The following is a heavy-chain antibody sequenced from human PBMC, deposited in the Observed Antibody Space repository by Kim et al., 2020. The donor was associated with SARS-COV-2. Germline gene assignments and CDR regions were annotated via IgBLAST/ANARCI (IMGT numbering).Heavy chain of an antibody. CDR3: ARSAYQLLSYYYYGMDV. CDR2: ISAYNGNT. Sequence: ASVKVSCKASGYTFTSYGISWVRQAPGQGLEWMGWISAYNGNTNYAQKLQGRVTMTTDTSTSTAYMELRSLRSDDTAVYYCARSAYQLLSYYYYGMDVWGQGTTVTVSS. J-gene: IGHJ6*02. CDR1: GYTFTSYG. D-gene: IGHD2-2*01. V-gene: IGHV1-18*01.